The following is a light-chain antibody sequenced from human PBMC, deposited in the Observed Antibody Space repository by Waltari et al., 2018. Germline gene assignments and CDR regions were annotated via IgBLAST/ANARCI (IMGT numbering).Light chain of an antibody. CDR2: KVS. V-gene: IGKV2-30*02. CDR3: MQGTYWPYT. J-gene: IGKJ2*01. CDR1: QSLVHSDGNTY. Sequence: QSLVHSDGNTYLMWFHLRPGQSPRRLIYKVSNRESGVPDRFSGSGSDTDFTLKISRVEADDVGVYYCMQGTYWPYTFGQGTRLDIK.